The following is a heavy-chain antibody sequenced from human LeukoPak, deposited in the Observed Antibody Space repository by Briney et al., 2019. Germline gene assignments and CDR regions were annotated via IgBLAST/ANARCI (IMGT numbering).Heavy chain of an antibody. D-gene: IGHD3-22*01. CDR2: IYHSGST. Sequence: SETLSLTCTVSGYSISSGYYWGWIRQPPGKGLEWIGSIYHSGSTYYNPSLKSRVTISVDTSKNQFSLKLSSVTAADTAVYYCARLGFDSSGSGAYAFDYWGQGTMVTVSS. CDR3: ARLGFDSSGSGAYAFDY. J-gene: IGHJ3*01. V-gene: IGHV4-38-2*02. CDR1: GYSISSGYY.